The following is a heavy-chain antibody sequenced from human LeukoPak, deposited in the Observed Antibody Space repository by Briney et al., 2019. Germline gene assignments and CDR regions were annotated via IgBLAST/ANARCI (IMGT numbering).Heavy chain of an antibody. Sequence: SETLSLTCTVSGGSISSYYWSWIRQPPGKGLEWIGYIYYSGSTNYNPSLKSRVTISVDTSKNQFSLKLSYVTAADTAVYYCARWVEYDFWSGYYNYGMDVWGQGTTVTVSS. V-gene: IGHV4-59*08. CDR3: ARWVEYDFWSGYYNYGMDV. D-gene: IGHD3-3*01. CDR2: IYYSGST. CDR1: GGSISSYY. J-gene: IGHJ6*02.